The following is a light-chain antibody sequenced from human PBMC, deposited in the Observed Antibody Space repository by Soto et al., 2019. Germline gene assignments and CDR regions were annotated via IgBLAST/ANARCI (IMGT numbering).Light chain of an antibody. CDR1: SSNIGSNY. CDR2: TNN. CDR3: TAWDDTLGGPFVV. J-gene: IGLJ2*01. V-gene: IGLV1-47*01. Sequence: QSVLTQPPSASGTPGQRVTISCSGSSSNIGSNYVYWYQQLPGTAPKLLIYTNNQRPSGVPDRVSGSKSGTSASLATSGLRSEDEPEYYGTAWDDTLGGPFVVFGGGPKRTVL.